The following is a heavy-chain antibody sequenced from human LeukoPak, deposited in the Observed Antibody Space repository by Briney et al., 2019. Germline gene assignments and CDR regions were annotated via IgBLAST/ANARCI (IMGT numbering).Heavy chain of an antibody. Sequence: GGSLRLSCAASGFTFSSYSMNWVRQAPGKGLEWVSYISSSSSTIYYADSVKGRFTISRDNAKNSLYLQMNSLRAEDTAVYYCARAQGRSYYAFDIWGQGTMVTVSS. J-gene: IGHJ3*02. V-gene: IGHV3-48*01. CDR2: ISSSSSTI. CDR3: ARAQGRSYYAFDI. CDR1: GFTFSSYS. D-gene: IGHD1-26*01.